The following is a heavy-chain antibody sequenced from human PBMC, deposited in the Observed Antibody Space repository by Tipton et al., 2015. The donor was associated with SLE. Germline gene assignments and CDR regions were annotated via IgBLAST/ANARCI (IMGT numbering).Heavy chain of an antibody. CDR2: IYYSGST. CDR1: GASISSYY. D-gene: IGHD1-26*01. V-gene: IGHV4-59*01. J-gene: IGHJ4*02. CDR3: AREEVGATKGFDY. Sequence: TLSLTCTVPGASISSYYWCWIRQPPGKGLEWIGYIYYSGSTNYNPSLKSRVTISVDTSKNQFSLKLSSVTAADTAVYYCAREEVGATKGFDYWGQGTLVTVSS.